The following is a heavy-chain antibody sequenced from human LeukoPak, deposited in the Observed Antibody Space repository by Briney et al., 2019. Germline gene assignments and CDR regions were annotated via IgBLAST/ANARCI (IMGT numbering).Heavy chain of an antibody. Sequence: PSETLSLTCTVSGGSISSTSIYYWGWIRQRPGKGLEWIGSVYSTGSTTGSTYYNPSLKSRVTISADTSKNQFSLKLNSVTAADTAVYYCARLSAMAHDAFDIWGRGTMVTVSS. J-gene: IGHJ3*02. CDR3: ARLSAMAHDAFDI. CDR2: VYSTGSTTGST. V-gene: IGHV4-39*01. D-gene: IGHD2-2*01. CDR1: GGSISSTSIYY.